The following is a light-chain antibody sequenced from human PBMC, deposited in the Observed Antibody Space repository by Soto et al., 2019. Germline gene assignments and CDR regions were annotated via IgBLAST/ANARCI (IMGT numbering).Light chain of an antibody. CDR1: TSNIGIND. CDR3: GAWDTSLNGGV. CDR2: ENN. V-gene: IGLV1-51*02. Sequence: QSVLTQPPSVSAAPGQDVTISCSGSTSNIGINDVAWYQQLPGTAPKHLLYENNKRPSGIPDRFSGSKSGTSATLGITGLQTGDEADYYCGAWDTSLNGGVFGGGTKLTVL. J-gene: IGLJ2*01.